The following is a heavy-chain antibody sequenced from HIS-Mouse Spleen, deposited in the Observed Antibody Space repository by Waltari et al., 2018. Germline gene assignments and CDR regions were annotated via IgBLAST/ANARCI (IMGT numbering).Heavy chain of an antibody. J-gene: IGHJ4*02. V-gene: IGHV3-7*01. CDR2: IKQDGSEK. Sequence: EVQLVESGGGLVQPGGSLRLSCAASGFTFSSDWMSWVRQAPGKGLEWVANIKQDGSEKYYVDSVKGRFTISRDNAKNSLYLQMNSLRAEDTAVYYCASPLHYWGQGTLVTVSS. CDR3: ASPLHY. CDR1: GFTFSSDW.